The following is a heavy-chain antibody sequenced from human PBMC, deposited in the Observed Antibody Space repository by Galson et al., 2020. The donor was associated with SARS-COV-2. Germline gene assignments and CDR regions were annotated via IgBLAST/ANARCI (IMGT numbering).Heavy chain of an antibody. J-gene: IGHJ4*02. V-gene: IGHV4-34*01. Sequence: SQASETLSLTCAVYGGSFSGYYWGWIRQSPGKGLEWIGEITPTGSINNNPSLKSRVTISKDTSKNQFSLRLRSVTAADTAMYFCARGARDVTMLVMIATAASYYCDFWGQGSLVTVSS. D-gene: IGHD2-21*01. CDR2: ITPTGSI. CDR3: ARGARDVTMLVMIATAASYYCDF. CDR1: GGSFSGYY.